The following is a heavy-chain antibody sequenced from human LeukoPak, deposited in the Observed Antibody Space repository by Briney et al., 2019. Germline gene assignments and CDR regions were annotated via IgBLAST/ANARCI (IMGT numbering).Heavy chain of an antibody. D-gene: IGHD1-26*01. Sequence: SETLSLTCTVSGGSISSYYWSWIRQPPGKGLEWIGYIYYSGSTNYNPSLKSRVTISVDTSKNQFSLKLSSVTAADTAVYYCARSGIVGATYFQHWGQGTLVTVSS. J-gene: IGHJ1*01. CDR1: GGSISSYY. CDR3: ARSGIVGATYFQH. CDR2: IYYSGST. V-gene: IGHV4-59*01.